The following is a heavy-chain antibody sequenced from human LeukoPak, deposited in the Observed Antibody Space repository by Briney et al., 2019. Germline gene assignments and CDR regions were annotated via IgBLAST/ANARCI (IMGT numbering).Heavy chain of an antibody. CDR2: IKQDGSEK. V-gene: IGHV3-7*03. D-gene: IGHD1-14*01. CDR1: GFTFSNYW. J-gene: IGHJ4*02. Sequence: GGSLRLSCAASGFTFSNYWMSWVRQAPGKGLEWVANIKQDGSEKYYVGSVRGRFTISRDNADNSLYLQMNSLRAEDTAVYYCARLRTFDYWGQGTLVTVSS. CDR3: ARLRTFDY.